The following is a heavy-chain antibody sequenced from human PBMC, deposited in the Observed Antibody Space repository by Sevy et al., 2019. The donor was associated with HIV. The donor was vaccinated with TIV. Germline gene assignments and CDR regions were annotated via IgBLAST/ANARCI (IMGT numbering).Heavy chain of an antibody. J-gene: IGHJ6*02. Sequence: GGSLRLSCAASGFPFNDHAMHWVRQVPGKGLEWVSGISWNSRNIGYADSVKGRFTISRDNARNFVYLEMNSLRPEDTAFYYCAKDINRGCDGVNGYSYYYYFYGLDVWGQGTTVTVSS. CDR3: AKDINRGCDGVNGYSYYYYFYGLDV. CDR1: GFPFNDHA. V-gene: IGHV3-9*01. D-gene: IGHD2-21*01. CDR2: ISWNSRNI.